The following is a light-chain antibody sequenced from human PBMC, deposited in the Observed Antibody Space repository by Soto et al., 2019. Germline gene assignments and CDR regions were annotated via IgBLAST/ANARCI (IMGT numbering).Light chain of an antibody. CDR3: QQYDNLPPALT. J-gene: IGKJ4*01. V-gene: IGKV1-33*01. CDR1: QDISNY. Sequence: DIQMTQSPSSLSASVGDRVTITCQASQDISNYLNWYQQKPGKAPKLLIYDASKLETGVPSRFXGSGSVTDFTSTISSLQPEDIATYYCQQYDNLPPALTFGGGTKVEIK. CDR2: DAS.